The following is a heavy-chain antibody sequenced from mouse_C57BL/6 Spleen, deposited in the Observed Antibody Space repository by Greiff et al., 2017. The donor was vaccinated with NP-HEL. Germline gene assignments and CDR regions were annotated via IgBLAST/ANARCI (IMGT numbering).Heavy chain of an antibody. CDR1: GYAFSSYW. CDR3: ARWGGMGYCFDY. Sequence: VQLQQSGAELVKPGASVKISCKASGYAFSSYWMNWVKQRPGKGLEWIGQIYPGDGDTNYNGKFKGKATLTADKSSSTAYMQLSSLTSEDSAVDFCARWGGMGYCFDYWGQGTTLTVSS. D-gene: IGHD1-1*02. CDR2: IYPGDGDT. V-gene: IGHV1-80*01. J-gene: IGHJ2*01.